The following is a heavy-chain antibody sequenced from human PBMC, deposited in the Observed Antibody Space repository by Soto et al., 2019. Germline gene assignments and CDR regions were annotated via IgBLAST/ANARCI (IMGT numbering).Heavy chain of an antibody. CDR2: LSGSGAST. V-gene: IGHV3-23*01. D-gene: IGHD6-13*01. J-gene: IGHJ2*01. Sequence: EVQLLESGGGLVQPGGSLRLSCAASGFTFSNYAMSWVRQAPGKGLEWVSSLSGSGASTYYADSVEGRFTISRDNSKNTLYLQMTRRRVEETAVYYCAKVPSRSWSFSYWYFDLWGRGTLVTVSS. CDR1: GFTFSNYA. CDR3: AKVPSRSWSFSYWYFDL.